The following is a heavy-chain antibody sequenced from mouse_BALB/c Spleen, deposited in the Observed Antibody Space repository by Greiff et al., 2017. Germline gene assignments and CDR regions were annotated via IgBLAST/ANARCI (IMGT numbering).Heavy chain of an antibody. CDR1: GFNIKDTY. J-gene: IGHJ2*01. CDR2: IDPANGNT. V-gene: IGHV14-3*02. Sequence: EVQLQQSGAELVKPGASVKLSCTASGFNIKDTYMHWVKQRPEQGLEWIGRIDPANGNTKYDPKFQGKATITADTSSNTAYLQLSSLTSEDTAVYYCASTTVVANFDDWGQGTTLTVSS. CDR3: ASTTVVANFDD. D-gene: IGHD1-1*01.